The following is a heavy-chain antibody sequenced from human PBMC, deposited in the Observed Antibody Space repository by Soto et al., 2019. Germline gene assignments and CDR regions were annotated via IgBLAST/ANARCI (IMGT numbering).Heavy chain of an antibody. D-gene: IGHD2-21*01. Sequence: QVQLQESGPGLVKPSETLSLTCTVSGGSISSYYWNWIRQPPGTGKGLEWVGYIYYSGSTYYNPSLASRFTISVDTSKNQFSLTLSSVTAADTAVYYCARGRTDNVVHFDYWGHGTLVTVSS. CDR3: ARGRTDNVVHFDY. V-gene: IGHV4-59*01. J-gene: IGHJ4*01. CDR1: GGSISSYY. CDR2: IYYSGST.